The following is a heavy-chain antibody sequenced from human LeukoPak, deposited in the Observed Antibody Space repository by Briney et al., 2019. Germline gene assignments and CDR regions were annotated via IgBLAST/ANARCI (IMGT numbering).Heavy chain of an antibody. CDR2: IIPIFGTA. V-gene: IGHV1-69*05. CDR1: GGTFSSYA. Sequence: VASVKVSCKASGGTFSSYAISWVRQAPGQGLEWMGRIIPIFGTANYAQKFQGRVTITTDESTSTAYMELSSLRSEDTAVYYCAREDCSGGSCYHDYWGQGTLVTVSS. D-gene: IGHD2-15*01. J-gene: IGHJ4*02. CDR3: AREDCSGGSCYHDY.